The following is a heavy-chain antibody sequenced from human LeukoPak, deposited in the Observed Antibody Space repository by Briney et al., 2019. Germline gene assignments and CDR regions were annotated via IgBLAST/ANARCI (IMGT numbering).Heavy chain of an antibody. CDR3: ARSTSGDYYDY. CDR2: VYTSGDT. J-gene: IGHJ4*02. CDR1: GGSISSGSYY. D-gene: IGHD3-10*01. Sequence: SETLSLTCSVSGGSISSGSYYWGWIRQPAGRGLEWIGRVYTSGDTNYSPSLKSRVTISLDTSKNQFSLDLSSVTAADTAVYYCARSTSGDYYDYWGQGTLVTVPS. V-gene: IGHV4-61*02.